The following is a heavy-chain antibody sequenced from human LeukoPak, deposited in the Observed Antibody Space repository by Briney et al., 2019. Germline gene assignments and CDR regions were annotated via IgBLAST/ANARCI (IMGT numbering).Heavy chain of an antibody. V-gene: IGHV3-7*01. CDR3: ASGQQLGY. Sequence: GGPLRLSCAASGFTFSNYWMSWVRQAPGKGLEWVANIKQDGSEKYYVDSVKGRFTISRDNAKNSLYLQMNGLRAEDTAVYYCASGQQLGYWGQGTLVTVSS. J-gene: IGHJ4*02. CDR2: IKQDGSEK. CDR1: GFTFSNYW. D-gene: IGHD6-6*01.